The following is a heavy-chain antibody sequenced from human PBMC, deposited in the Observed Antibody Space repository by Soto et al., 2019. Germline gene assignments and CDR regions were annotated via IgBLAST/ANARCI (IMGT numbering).Heavy chain of an antibody. D-gene: IGHD4-17*01. CDR2: IYYSGST. CDR1: GGSISSSSYY. Sequence: SETLSLTCTVSGGSISSSSYYWGWIRQPPGKGLEWIGSIYYSGSTYYNPSLKSRVTISVDTSKNQFSLKLSSVTAADTAVYYCARRRTGGTTVAAWFDPWGQG. CDR3: ARRRTGGTTVAAWFDP. J-gene: IGHJ5*02. V-gene: IGHV4-39*01.